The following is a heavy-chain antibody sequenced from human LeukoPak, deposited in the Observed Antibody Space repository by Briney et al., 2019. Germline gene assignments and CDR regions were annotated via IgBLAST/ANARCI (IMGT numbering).Heavy chain of an antibody. J-gene: IGHJ4*02. CDR2: ISYDGSNK. D-gene: IGHD3-22*01. CDR3: ARDRDSSGYCDY. CDR1: GFTFSNYA. V-gene: IGHV3-30*04. Sequence: GGSLRLSCAASGFTFSNYAMHWVRQAPGKGLEWVAVISYDGSNKYYADSVKGRFTISRDNSKNTLYLQMNSLRAEDTAVYYCARDRDSSGYCDYWGQGTLVTVSS.